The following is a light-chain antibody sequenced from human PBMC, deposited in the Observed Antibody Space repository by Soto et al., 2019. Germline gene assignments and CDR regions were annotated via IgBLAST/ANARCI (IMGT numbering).Light chain of an antibody. V-gene: IGLV2-14*01. J-gene: IGLJ1*01. Sequence: QSVLTQPASMSGSPGQSITISCTGTSSDVGGSNYVSWYQQHPGKAPKLMIYEVSKRPSGVSNRFSGSTSGNTASLTISGLQAEDEADYYCRSYTSSSTYVFGPRTKVTVL. CDR1: SSDVGGSNY. CDR3: RSYTSSSTYV. CDR2: EVS.